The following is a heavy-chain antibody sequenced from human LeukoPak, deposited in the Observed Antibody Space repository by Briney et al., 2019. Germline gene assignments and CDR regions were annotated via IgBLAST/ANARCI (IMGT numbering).Heavy chain of an antibody. J-gene: IGHJ3*02. CDR3: ARGTGTRALDI. V-gene: IGHV4-31*03. CDR1: GGSVSSDDYY. CDR2: TYYSGGT. D-gene: IGHD3/OR15-3a*01. Sequence: PSETLSLTCTVSGGSVSSDDYYWNWIRQHPGKGLEWIGYTYYSGGTYYNPSLKSRVTISVDTSKNQFSLTLSSVTAADTAVYYCARGTGTRALDIWGQGTMVTVSS.